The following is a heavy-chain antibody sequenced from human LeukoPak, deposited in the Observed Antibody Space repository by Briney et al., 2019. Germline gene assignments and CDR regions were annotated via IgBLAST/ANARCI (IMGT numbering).Heavy chain of an antibody. V-gene: IGHV3-23*01. J-gene: IGHJ4*02. CDR3: AKGSTSSRPYYFDY. D-gene: IGHD2-2*01. CDR2: ITDGGGGT. Sequence: GGSLRLSRAASGFTFSNYAMSWVRQAPGKGLEWFSAITDGGGGTYYADSVKGRFTISRDNSKNTLDLQMSSLRAEDTAVYYCAKGSTSSRPYYFDYWGQGALVTVSS. CDR1: GFTFSNYA.